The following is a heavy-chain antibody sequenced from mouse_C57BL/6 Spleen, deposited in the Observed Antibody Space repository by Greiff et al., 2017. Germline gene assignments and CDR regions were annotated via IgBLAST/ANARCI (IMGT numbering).Heavy chain of an antibody. J-gene: IGHJ4*01. CDR1: GFNIKDYY. V-gene: IGHV14-1*01. Sequence: EVQLQQSGAELVRPGASVKLSCTASGFNIKDYYMHWVKQRPEQGLEWIGRIDPEDGGTEYAPKFQGKATMTADTSSNTAYLQLSSLTSEDTAVYYCTTGRSKDAMDYWGQGTSVTVSS. D-gene: IGHD1-1*01. CDR2: IDPEDGGT. CDR3: TTGRSKDAMDY.